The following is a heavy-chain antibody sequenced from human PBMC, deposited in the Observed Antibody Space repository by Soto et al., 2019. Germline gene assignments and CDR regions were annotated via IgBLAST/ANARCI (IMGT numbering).Heavy chain of an antibody. CDR2: ISYDGGNK. D-gene: IGHD6-19*01. V-gene: IGHV3-30-3*01. CDR1: GFTFNSYA. J-gene: IGHJ4*02. Sequence: QVQLVESGGGVVQPGRSLRLSCAASGFTFNSYAMHWVRQAPGKGLEWVAVISYDGGNKYYEDSVKGRFTISRDNSKNTLYLQMNSLRAEDTAVYYCARDPGSGWPPFDYWGQGTLVTVSS. CDR3: ARDPGSGWPPFDY.